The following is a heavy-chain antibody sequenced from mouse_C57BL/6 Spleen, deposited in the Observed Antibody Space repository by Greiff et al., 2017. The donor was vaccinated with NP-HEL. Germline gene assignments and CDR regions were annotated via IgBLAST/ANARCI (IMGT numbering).Heavy chain of an antibody. CDR2: IDPSDSYT. CDR1: GYTFTSYW. J-gene: IGHJ1*03. V-gene: IGHV1-59*01. CDR3: ARGGLYYGSSYRYVDV. Sequence: VQLQQPGAELVRPGTSVKLSCKASGYTFTSYWMHWVKQRPGQGLEWIGVIDPSDSYTNYNQKFKGKATLTVDTSSSTAYMQLSSLTSEDSAVYYCARGGLYYGSSYRYVDVWGTGTTVTVSS. D-gene: IGHD1-1*01.